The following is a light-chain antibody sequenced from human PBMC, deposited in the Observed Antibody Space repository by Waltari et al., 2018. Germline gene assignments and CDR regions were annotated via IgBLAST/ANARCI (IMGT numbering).Light chain of an antibody. CDR1: SSDVGGYNY. Sequence: QSALTQPPSASGSPGQSVPIPCPGTSSDVGGYNYVSWYQQHPGKVTNLMIYEVSTRPSGVPDRFSGSKSGNTASLTVSGLQAEDEADYYCSSYAGSNNLGVFGGGTKLTVL. CDR2: EVS. V-gene: IGLV2-8*01. CDR3: SSYAGSNNLGV. J-gene: IGLJ2*01.